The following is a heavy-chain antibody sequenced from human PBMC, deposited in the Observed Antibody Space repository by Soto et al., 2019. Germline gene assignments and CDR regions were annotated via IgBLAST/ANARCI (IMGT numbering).Heavy chain of an antibody. V-gene: IGHV4-30-4*01. CDR1: GGSISSGDYY. J-gene: IGHJ6*04. Sequence: SETLSLTCTVSGGSISSGDYYWRWIRQPPGKGLEWIGYLYHSGSTYYNPSLKSRVTISVDTSKNQFSLKLSSVTAADTAVYYCARDNFYGPYGMDVWREGATVTVSS. D-gene: IGHD3-10*01. CDR3: ARDNFYGPYGMDV. CDR2: LYHSGST.